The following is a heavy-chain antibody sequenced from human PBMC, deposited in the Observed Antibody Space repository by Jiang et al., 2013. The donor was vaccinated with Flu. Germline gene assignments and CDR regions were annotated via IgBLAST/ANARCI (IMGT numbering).Heavy chain of an antibody. V-gene: IGHV4-59*11. CDR2: IYYSGST. D-gene: IGHD2-2*01. CDR1: GGSISSQY. Sequence: GPGLVKPSETLSLTCTVSGGSISSQYWSWIRQSPGKGLEWIAYIYYSGSTNYNPSLKSRVTISVDTSQNQFSLKVTSVTAADTAVYYCTRGSTGAFDPWGQGIPVTVSS. J-gene: IGHJ5*02. CDR3: TRGSTGAFDP.